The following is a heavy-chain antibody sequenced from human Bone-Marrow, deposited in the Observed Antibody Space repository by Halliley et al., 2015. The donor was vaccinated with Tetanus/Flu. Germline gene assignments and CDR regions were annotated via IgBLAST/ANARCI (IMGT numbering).Heavy chain of an antibody. D-gene: IGHD6-19*01. CDR3: ARGGWRRQRNWFDP. CDR2: IDHNGIA. Sequence: TLSLTCAVYGESFSGHYWIWIRQSPGKGLEWIGEIDHNGIANYNPSLKSRLMMSVDTTRKRFSLELRSVTAADTAIYYCARGGWRRQRNWFDPWGQGTLVTVSS. V-gene: IGHV4-34*01. CDR1: GESFSGHY. J-gene: IGHJ5*02.